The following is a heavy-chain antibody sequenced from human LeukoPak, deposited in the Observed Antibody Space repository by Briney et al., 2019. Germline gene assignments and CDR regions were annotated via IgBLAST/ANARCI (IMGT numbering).Heavy chain of an antibody. CDR3: AGSQSPYYFDY. Sequence: SETLSLTCTVSGGSISSGGYYWSWLRQHPGKGLEWIGYIYYSGSTYYNPSLKSRVTISVDTSKNQFSLKLSSVTAPDTAVYYCAGSQSPYYFDYWGQGTLVTVSS. CDR2: IYYSGST. J-gene: IGHJ4*02. V-gene: IGHV4-31*03. CDR1: GGSISSGGYY.